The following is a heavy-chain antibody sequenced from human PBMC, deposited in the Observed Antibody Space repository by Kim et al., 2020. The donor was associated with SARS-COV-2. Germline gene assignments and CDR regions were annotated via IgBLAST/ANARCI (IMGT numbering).Heavy chain of an antibody. CDR2: IDPSDSYT. CDR3: ARRTYYYGSGSYCFDY. Sequence: GESLKISCKGSGYSFTSYWISWVRQMPGKGLEWMGRIDPSDSYTNYSPSFQGHVTISADKSISTAYLQWSSLKASDTAMYYCARRTYYYGSGSYCFDYWGQGTLVTVSS. J-gene: IGHJ4*02. V-gene: IGHV5-10-1*01. D-gene: IGHD3-10*01. CDR1: GYSFTSYW.